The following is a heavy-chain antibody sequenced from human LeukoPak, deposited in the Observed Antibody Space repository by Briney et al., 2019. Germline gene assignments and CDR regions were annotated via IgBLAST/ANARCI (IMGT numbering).Heavy chain of an antibody. D-gene: IGHD2/OR15-2a*01. CDR2: ISSSSSYI. CDR3: ARRRIDYYYGMDV. Sequence: GGSLRLSCAASGFTFSSYSMNWVRQAPGKGLEWVSSISSSSSYIYYADSVKGRFTISRDNAKNSLYLQMSSLRAEDTAVYYCARRRIDYYYGMDVWGQGTTVTVSS. V-gene: IGHV3-21*01. J-gene: IGHJ6*02. CDR1: GFTFSSYS.